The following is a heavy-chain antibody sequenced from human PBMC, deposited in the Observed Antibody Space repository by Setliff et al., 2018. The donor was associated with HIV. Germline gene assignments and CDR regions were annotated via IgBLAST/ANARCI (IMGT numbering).Heavy chain of an antibody. D-gene: IGHD3-3*01. CDR1: GVSIGSSSYY. V-gene: IGHV4-39*01. CDR2: IHSSGTT. J-gene: IGHJ3*01. CDR3: ARHKTNYDFYAFDV. Sequence: SETLSLTCTVSGVSIGSSSYYWGWIRQPPGKGLEWIGSIHSSGTTDYNPSLKSRVAMSVDTSRSQFSLKLRSVTAADTAVYYCARHKTNYDFYAFDVWGQGTMVTVSS.